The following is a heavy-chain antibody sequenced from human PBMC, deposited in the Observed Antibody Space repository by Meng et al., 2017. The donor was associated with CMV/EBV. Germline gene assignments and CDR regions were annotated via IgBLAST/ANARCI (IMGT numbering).Heavy chain of an antibody. D-gene: IGHD1-14*01. Sequence: GESLKISCAASGFTFSSYWMHWVRQAPGKGLVWVSRINSDGSSTSYADSVKGRFTISRDNAKNTLYLQMNSLRAEDTAVYYCARTGVFSRGKVVWFDPWGQGTLVTVPQ. CDR1: GFTFSSYW. J-gene: IGHJ5*02. CDR3: ARTGVFSRGKVVWFDP. CDR2: INSDGSST. V-gene: IGHV3-74*01.